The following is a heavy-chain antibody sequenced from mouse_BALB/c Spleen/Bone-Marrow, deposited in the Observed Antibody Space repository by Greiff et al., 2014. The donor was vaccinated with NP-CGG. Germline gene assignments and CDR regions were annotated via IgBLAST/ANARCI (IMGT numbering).Heavy chain of an antibody. D-gene: IGHD1-2*01. CDR2: INPSSGYT. CDR3: ARRDYGPFYALDY. Sequence: VQLQQQSGAELARPGASVKMSCKASGYTFTSFTIHWVKQRPGQGLEWIGYINPSSGYTNYNQNFKDKATLTADKSASTAYMQLTSLTSEDSAVYYCARRDYGPFYALDYWGQGTSVTVSS. CDR1: GYTFTSFT. V-gene: IGHV1-4*01. J-gene: IGHJ4*01.